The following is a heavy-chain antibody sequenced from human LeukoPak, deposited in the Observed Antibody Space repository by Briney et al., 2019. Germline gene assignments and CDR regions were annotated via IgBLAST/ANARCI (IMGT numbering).Heavy chain of an antibody. J-gene: IGHJ6*02. D-gene: IGHD4-23*01. Sequence: PGGSLRLSCAVSGXTFSSYWMHWVRQAPGKGLVWVSRINSDGSSTNYADSVKGRFTISRDNAKKTLYLQMNSLRAEDTAVYYCARVSTVVTPVRYYYYGMDVWGQGTTVTVPS. V-gene: IGHV3-74*01. CDR3: ARVSTVVTPVRYYYYGMDV. CDR1: GXTFSSYW. CDR2: INSDGSST.